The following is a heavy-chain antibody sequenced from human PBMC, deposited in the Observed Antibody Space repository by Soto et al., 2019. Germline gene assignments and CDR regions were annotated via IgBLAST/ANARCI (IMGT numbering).Heavy chain of an antibody. Sequence: QVQLVESGGGVVQPGRSLRLSCAASGFTFRSYGMHWVRQAPGKGLEWVAVIWYDGSNKYYADSVKGRFTISRDNSKNTQVLRMKGVRAEDTAVYYCARDRGGMDVWGEGTTVTVSS. CDR1: GFTFRSYG. V-gene: IGHV3-33*01. J-gene: IGHJ6*04. CDR2: IWYDGSNK. CDR3: ARDRGGMDV.